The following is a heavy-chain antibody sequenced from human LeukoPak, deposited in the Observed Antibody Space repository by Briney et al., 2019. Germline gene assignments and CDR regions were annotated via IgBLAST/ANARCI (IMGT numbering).Heavy chain of an antibody. V-gene: IGHV4-34*01. CDR3: ARDSEFLGGERNAFDI. D-gene: IGHD3-16*01. J-gene: IGHJ3*02. CDR2: INHSGST. Sequence: SETLSLTCAVYGGSFSGYYWSWIRQPPGKGLEWIGEINHSGSTNYNPSLKSRVTISVDTSKNQFSLKLSSVTAADTAVNYCARDSEFLGGERNAFDIWGQGTMVTVSS. CDR1: GGSFSGYY.